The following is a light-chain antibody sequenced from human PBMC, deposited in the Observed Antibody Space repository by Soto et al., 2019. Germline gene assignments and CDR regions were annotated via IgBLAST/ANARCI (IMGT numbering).Light chain of an antibody. CDR2: DAS. J-gene: IGKJ4*01. CDR3: QQRSNWPLT. V-gene: IGKV3-11*01. Sequence: EIVLTQSPGTLSLSPGERATLSCRASQTLSNSFIAWYQQKPGQAPRLLIYDASNRATGIPARFSGSGSGTDFTLTISSLEPEDFAIYYCQQRSNWPLTFGAGTKVDIK. CDR1: QTLSNSF.